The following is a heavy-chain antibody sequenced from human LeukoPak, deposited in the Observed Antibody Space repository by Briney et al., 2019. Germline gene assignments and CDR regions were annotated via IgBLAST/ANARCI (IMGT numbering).Heavy chain of an antibody. CDR2: ISGSGGST. CDR1: GFTFSSYA. V-gene: IGHV3-23*01. CDR3: AKDKAPRAGDILTGYFTQVGNFDY. D-gene: IGHD3-9*01. J-gene: IGHJ4*02. Sequence: GGSLRLSCAASGFTFSSYAMSWVRQAPGKGLEWVSAISGSGGSTYYADSVKGRLTISRDNSKNTLYLQMNSLRAEDTAVYYCAKDKAPRAGDILTGYFTQVGNFDYWGQGTLVTVSS.